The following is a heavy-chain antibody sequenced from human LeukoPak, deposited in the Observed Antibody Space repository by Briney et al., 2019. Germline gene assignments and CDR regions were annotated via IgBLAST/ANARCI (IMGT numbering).Heavy chain of an antibody. Sequence: GGSLRLSCTASGFTFSNYGMLWVRQAPGKGLEWVAFIGYDGSNKYYADSVKGRFTISRDNSKNTLFLQMNSLRAEDTAVYYCAQDQNWIDPWGQGTLVTVSS. CDR1: GFTFSNYG. CDR2: IGYDGSNK. V-gene: IGHV3-30*02. CDR3: AQDQNWIDP. J-gene: IGHJ5*02.